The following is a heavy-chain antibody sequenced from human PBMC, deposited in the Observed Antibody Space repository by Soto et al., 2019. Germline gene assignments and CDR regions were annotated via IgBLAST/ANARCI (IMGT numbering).Heavy chain of an antibody. D-gene: IGHD3-22*01. J-gene: IGHJ5*02. CDR2: ISSSSSYI. Sequence: PGGSLRLSCAASGFTFSSYSMNWVRQAPGKGLEWVSSISSSSSYIYYADSVKGRFTISRDNAKNSLYLQMDSLRAEDTAVYYCARSPDPLIVVVITSNWFDPWGQGTLVTVSS. CDR1: GFTFSSYS. V-gene: IGHV3-21*01. CDR3: ARSPDPLIVVVITSNWFDP.